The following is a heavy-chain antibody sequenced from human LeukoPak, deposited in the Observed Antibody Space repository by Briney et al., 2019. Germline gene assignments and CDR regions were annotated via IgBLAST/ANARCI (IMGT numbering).Heavy chain of an antibody. CDR2: ISYDGSSK. CDR1: GFTFSSYA. D-gene: IGHD3-9*01. V-gene: IGHV3-30-3*01. Sequence: GGSLRLSCAASGFTFSSYAMYWVRQAPGKGLEWVAVISYDGSSKYYADSVKGRFTLSRDNSKNTLFLQMNSLRAEDTAVYYCARDLGYFDWLGYFDYWGQGTLVTVSS. CDR3: ARDLGYFDWLGYFDY. J-gene: IGHJ4*02.